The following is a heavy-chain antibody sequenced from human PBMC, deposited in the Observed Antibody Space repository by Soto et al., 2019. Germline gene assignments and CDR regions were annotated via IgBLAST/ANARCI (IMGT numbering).Heavy chain of an antibody. D-gene: IGHD1-20*01. CDR3: ASEPRITGSVGKYFDY. CDR1: GGTFSSHS. Sequence: QVQLVQSGAEVKKPGSSVKVSCKASGGTFSSHSISWVRQAPGQGLEWMGGIIPIFGTTNYAHKFQGRVTITADISTSAVYMELSSLRSEDTAVYFCASEPRITGSVGKYFDYWGQGTLVTVSS. CDR2: IIPIFGTT. J-gene: IGHJ4*02. V-gene: IGHV1-69*06.